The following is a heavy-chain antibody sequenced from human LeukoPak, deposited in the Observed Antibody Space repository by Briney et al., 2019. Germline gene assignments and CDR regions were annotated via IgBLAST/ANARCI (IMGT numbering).Heavy chain of an antibody. CDR3: ARGEEYSGDDVSWFDP. J-gene: IGHJ5*02. CDR2: IYYSGST. CDR1: GYSISSGYY. Sequence: NPSETLSLTCTVSGYSISSGYYWNWIRQYPGKGLEWIGYIYYSGSTYYNPSLKSRVTISVDTSKNQFSLKLSSVTAADTAVYYCARGEEYSGDDVSWFDPWGQGTLVTVSS. D-gene: IGHD5-12*01. V-gene: IGHV4-31*03.